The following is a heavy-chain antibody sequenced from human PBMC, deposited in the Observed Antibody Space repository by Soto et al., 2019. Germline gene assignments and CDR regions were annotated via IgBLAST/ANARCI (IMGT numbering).Heavy chain of an antibody. J-gene: IGHJ4*02. CDR2: INTGNGNT. CDR1: GITYTTYA. CDR3: SGERTYFGDF. V-gene: IGHV1-3*04. Sequence: ASVKVSCKASGITYTTYAIHWVRQAPGQGLEWMGWINTGNGNTRYSQKFQGRVTLTTNTSTSTAYMELSSLRSEDTAVYYCSGERTYFGDFWGQGTLVT. D-gene: IGHD2-21*01.